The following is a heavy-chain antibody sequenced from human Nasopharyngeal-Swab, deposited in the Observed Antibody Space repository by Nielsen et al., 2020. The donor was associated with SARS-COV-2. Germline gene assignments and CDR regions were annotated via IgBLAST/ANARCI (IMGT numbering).Heavy chain of an antibody. V-gene: IGHV3-21*04. J-gene: IGHJ4*02. Sequence: GGSLRLSCAASGFTFSSYSMNWVRQAPGKGLEWVSSISSSSSYIYYADSVKGRFTISRHNSKNTLYLQMNSLRAEDTAVYYCARAVGYCSGGSCYSLDYWGQGTLVTVSS. D-gene: IGHD2-15*01. CDR3: ARAVGYCSGGSCYSLDY. CDR1: GFTFSSYS. CDR2: ISSSSSYI.